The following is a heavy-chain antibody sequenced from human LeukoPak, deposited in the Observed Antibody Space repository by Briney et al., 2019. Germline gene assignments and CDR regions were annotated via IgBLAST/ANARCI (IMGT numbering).Heavy chain of an antibody. CDR1: GGSISSGGYY. CDR3: ARLDAAIGLSI. D-gene: IGHD2-2*01. V-gene: IGHV4-31*03. CDR2: IYYSGST. Sequence: PSQTLSLTCTVSGGSISSGGYYWSWIRQHPGNRPQWIGYIYYSGSTYYNPSLKSRVTISVDTSKNQFSLKLSSVTAADTAVYYCARLDAAIGLSIWGQGTMVTVSS. J-gene: IGHJ3*02.